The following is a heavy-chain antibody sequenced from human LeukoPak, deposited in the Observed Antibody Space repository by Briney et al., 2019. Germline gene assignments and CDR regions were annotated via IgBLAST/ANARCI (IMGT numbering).Heavy chain of an antibody. CDR1: GYTFTGYY. J-gene: IGHJ4*02. CDR3: ARDRGSSSSPFDY. V-gene: IGHV1-69*13. CDR2: IIPIFGTA. D-gene: IGHD6-6*01. Sequence: ASVKVSCKASGYTFTGYYMHWVRQAPGQGLEWMGGIIPIFGTANYAQKFQGRVTITADESTSTAYMELSSLRSEDTAVYYCARDRGSSSSPFDYWGQGTLVTVSS.